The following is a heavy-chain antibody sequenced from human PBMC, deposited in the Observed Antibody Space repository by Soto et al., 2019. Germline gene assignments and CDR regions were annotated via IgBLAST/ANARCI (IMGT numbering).Heavy chain of an antibody. D-gene: IGHD3-3*01. CDR3: ARVAADDYWSGYDDY. J-gene: IGHJ4*02. V-gene: IGHV1-46*01. Sequence: ASVKVSCKASGYTFTSYYMHWVRQAPGQGLEWMGIINPSGGSTSYAQKFQGRVTMTRATSKKQFSLKLSSVTAADTAVYYCARVAADDYWSGYDDYWGQGTLVTVSS. CDR2: INPSGGST. CDR1: GYTFTSYY.